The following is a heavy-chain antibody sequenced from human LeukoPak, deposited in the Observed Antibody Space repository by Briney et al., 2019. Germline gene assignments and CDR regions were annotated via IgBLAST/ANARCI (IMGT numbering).Heavy chain of an antibody. D-gene: IGHD6-19*01. J-gene: IGHJ5*02. V-gene: IGHV1-8*01. CDR3: ARGRSSGPQFDP. Sequence: GASVKVSCKASGYTFTSYDINWVRQATGQGLEWMGWMNPNSGNTGCAQKFQGRVTMTRNTSISTAYMELSSLRSEDTAVYYCARGRSSGPQFDPWGQGTLVTVSS. CDR1: GYTFTSYD. CDR2: MNPNSGNT.